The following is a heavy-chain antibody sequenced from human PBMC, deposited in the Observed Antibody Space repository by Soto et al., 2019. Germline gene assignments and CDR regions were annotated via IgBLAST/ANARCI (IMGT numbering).Heavy chain of an antibody. CDR1: GGTFSSYA. CDR2: IIPIFGTA. CDR3: ARDREKLISDYHYGMDV. Sequence: SVKVSCKASGGTFSSYAISWVRQAPGQGLEWMGGIIPIFGTANYAQKFQGRVTITADESTSTAYMELSSLRSEDTAVYYCARDREKLISDYHYGMDVWGQGTTVTVYS. V-gene: IGHV1-69*13. D-gene: IGHD1-26*01. J-gene: IGHJ6*02.